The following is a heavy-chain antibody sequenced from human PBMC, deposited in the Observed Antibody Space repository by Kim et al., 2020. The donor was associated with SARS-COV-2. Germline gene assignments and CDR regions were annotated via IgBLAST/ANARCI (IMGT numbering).Heavy chain of an antibody. J-gene: IGHJ6*02. CDR1: GFTFSSYW. V-gene: IGHV3-7*05. CDR3: ASSSHYYYYYGMDV. D-gene: IGHD6-6*01. Sequence: GGSLRLSCAASGFTFSSYWMSWGRQAPGKGLEWVANIKQDGSEKYYVDSVKGRFTISRDNAKNSLYLQMNSLRAEDTAVYYCASSSHYYYYYGMDVWGQGTTVTVSS. CDR2: IKQDGSEK.